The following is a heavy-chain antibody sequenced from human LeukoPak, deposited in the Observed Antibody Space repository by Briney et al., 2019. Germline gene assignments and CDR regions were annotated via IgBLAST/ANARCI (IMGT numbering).Heavy chain of an antibody. CDR1: GGSISSYY. CDR2: LYTSGTT. V-gene: IGHV4-4*07. J-gene: IGHJ4*02. D-gene: IGHD6-13*01. CDR3: ARDLTPAAGVDS. Sequence: SETLSLTCTVSGGSISSYYWSWIWQPAGKGLEWIGRLYTSGTTNYNPSLKSRVTMSVDMSKNQVSLKLNSVTAADTAIYYCARDLTPAAGVDSWGRGTLVTVSS.